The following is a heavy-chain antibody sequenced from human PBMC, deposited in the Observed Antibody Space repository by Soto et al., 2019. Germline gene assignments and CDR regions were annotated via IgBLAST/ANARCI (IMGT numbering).Heavy chain of an antibody. CDR1: GYTFTGYY. J-gene: IGHJ5*02. CDR3: ARGQQLVRGWFDP. CDR2: NNPNSGGT. V-gene: IGHV1-2*02. D-gene: IGHD6-13*01. Sequence: QVQLVQSGAEVKKPGASVKVYCKASGYTFTGYYMHWVRQAPGHGLEWMGWNNPNSGGTNYAQQFQGRVTMTSDKYISSASMELCRLRSDDTAVFSCARGQQLVRGWFDPLVQGSLFTVSS.